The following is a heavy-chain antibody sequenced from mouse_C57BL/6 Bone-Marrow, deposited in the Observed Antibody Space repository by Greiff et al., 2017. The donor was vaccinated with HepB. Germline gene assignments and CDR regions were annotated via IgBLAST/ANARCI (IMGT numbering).Heavy chain of an antibody. CDR1: GFTFTDYY. D-gene: IGHD2-1*01. Sequence: EVHLVESGGGLVQPGGSLSLSCAASGFTFTDYYMSWVRQPPGKALEWLGFIRNKANGYTTEYSASVKGRFTISRDNSQSILYLQMNALRAEDSATYYCARSPVYYGNYDWYLDVWGTGTTVTVSS. J-gene: IGHJ1*03. CDR3: ARSPVYYGNYDWYLDV. CDR2: IRNKANGYTT. V-gene: IGHV7-3*01.